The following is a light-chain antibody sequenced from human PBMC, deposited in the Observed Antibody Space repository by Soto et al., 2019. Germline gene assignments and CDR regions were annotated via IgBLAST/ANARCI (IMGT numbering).Light chain of an antibody. CDR3: QQYNTWSLIT. J-gene: IGKJ5*01. CDR1: QSIGSN. V-gene: IGKV3-15*01. CDR2: GAS. Sequence: EIVMTQSPATLSVSPGDTATLSCRASQSIGSNVGWYQQKPGQDPRLLIYGASTRATGISARFSGSGSGTEFSLTISSLQSEDLAVYYCQQYNTWSLITFGQGTRLEIK.